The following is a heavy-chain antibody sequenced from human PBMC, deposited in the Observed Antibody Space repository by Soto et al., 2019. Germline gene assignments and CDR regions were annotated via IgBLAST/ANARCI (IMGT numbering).Heavy chain of an antibody. Sequence: SVKVSCKASGGTFRIVGSFNSYVVSWVRQAPGQGLEWMGGIIPVFGTTNYAQRFQGRVTITADTSTYTVYMEMSSLTSEDTAXYFCATETTAYGGLADNWGQGTQVTVSS. J-gene: IGHJ4*02. CDR1: GGTFRIVGSFNSYV. CDR3: ATETTAYGGLADN. D-gene: IGHD4-17*01. V-gene: IGHV1-69*06. CDR2: IIPVFGTT.